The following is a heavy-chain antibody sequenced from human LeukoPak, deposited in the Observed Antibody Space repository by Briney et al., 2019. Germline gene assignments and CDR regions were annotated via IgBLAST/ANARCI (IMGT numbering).Heavy chain of an antibody. CDR1: GFTFSDYY. V-gene: IGHV3-11*01. CDR2: ISSSGSTI. D-gene: IGHD3-16*02. J-gene: IGHJ4*02. Sequence: GGSLRLSCAASGFTFSDYYMSWIRQAPGKGLEWVSYISSSGSTIYYADSVKGRFTISRDNAKNSLYLQMNSLRAEDTAVYYCARDYRHDYVWGSYRYRLDYWGQGTLVTVSS. CDR3: ARDYRHDYVWGSYRYRLDY.